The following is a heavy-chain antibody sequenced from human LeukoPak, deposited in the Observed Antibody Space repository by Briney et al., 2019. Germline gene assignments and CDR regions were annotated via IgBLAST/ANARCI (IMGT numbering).Heavy chain of an antibody. Sequence: GSSVKVSCKASGGTFSSYAISWVRQAPGQGLEWMGGIIPIFGTANYAQKFQGRVTITTDESTSTAYMELSSLISEDTAVYYCARGRWLQPWGYFDYWGQGTLVTVSS. D-gene: IGHD5-24*01. CDR3: ARGRWLQPWGYFDY. V-gene: IGHV1-69*05. J-gene: IGHJ4*02. CDR2: IIPIFGTA. CDR1: GGTFSSYA.